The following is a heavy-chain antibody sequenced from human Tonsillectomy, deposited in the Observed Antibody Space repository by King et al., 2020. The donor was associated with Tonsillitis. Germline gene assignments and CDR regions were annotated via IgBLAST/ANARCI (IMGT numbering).Heavy chain of an antibody. CDR2: ISGIGGST. V-gene: IGHV3-23*04. D-gene: IGHD5-18*01. Sequence: VQLVESGGGLVQPGGSLRLSCAASGFTFSSYAMSGVRQAPGKGLEWVSAISGIGGSTYYADSVKGRFTNTRDNSKNTLYLQMNSLRAEDTAVYYCAKDGYSYVPFSCYFDYWGQGTLVTVSS. J-gene: IGHJ4*02. CDR1: GFTFSSYA. CDR3: AKDGYSYVPFSCYFDY.